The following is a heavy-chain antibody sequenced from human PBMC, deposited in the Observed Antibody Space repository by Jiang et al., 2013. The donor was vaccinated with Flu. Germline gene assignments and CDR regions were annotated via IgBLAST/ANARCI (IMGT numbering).Heavy chain of an antibody. CDR3: ARDRPREYSGYDPLDY. J-gene: IGHJ4*02. D-gene: IGHD5-12*01. CDR2: IKKDGSDR. Sequence: QLVESGGGLVQPGESLRLSCAASGFAFSSYWMSWVRQAPGKGLEWVANIKKDGSDRYYVDSVKGRFTISRDNAKNSLYLQMNSLRAEDTAVYYCARDRPREYSGYDPLDYWGQGILVTVSS. CDR1: GFAFSSYW. V-gene: IGHV3-7*03.